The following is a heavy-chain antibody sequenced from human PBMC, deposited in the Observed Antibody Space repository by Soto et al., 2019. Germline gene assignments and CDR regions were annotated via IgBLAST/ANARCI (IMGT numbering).Heavy chain of an antibody. CDR1: GFTFSSYA. CDR2: ISYDGSNK. J-gene: IGHJ6*02. V-gene: IGHV3-30-3*01. Sequence: GGSLRLSCAASGFTFSSYAMHWVRQAPGKGLEWVAVISYDGSNKYYADSVKGRFTISRDNSKNTLYLQMNSLRAEDTAVYYCASYEYCSGGSCPADWYGMDVWGQGTTVTVSS. CDR3: ASYEYCSGGSCPADWYGMDV. D-gene: IGHD2-15*01.